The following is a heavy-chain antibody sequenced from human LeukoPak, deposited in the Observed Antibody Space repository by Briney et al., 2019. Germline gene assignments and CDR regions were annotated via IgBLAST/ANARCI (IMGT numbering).Heavy chain of an antibody. D-gene: IGHD3-3*01. CDR1: GGSISSSSYY. J-gene: IGHJ4*02. CDR3: ARDLSVYGFCSRYAGNFDY. Sequence: SETLSLTCTVSGGSISSSSYYWGWIRQPPGKGLEWIGSIYYSGSTYYNPSLKSRVTISVDTSKNQFSLKLSSVTAADTAVYYCARDLSVYGFCSRYAGNFDYWGQGTLVTVSS. V-gene: IGHV4-39*07. CDR2: IYYSGST.